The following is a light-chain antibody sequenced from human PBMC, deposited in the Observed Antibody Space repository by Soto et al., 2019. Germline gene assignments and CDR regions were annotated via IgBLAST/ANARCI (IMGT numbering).Light chain of an antibody. J-gene: IGKJ1*01. CDR3: QQYNNWPPT. CDR2: GAS. Sequence: EIVMTQSPATLSVSPGERATLSCRASQSVSGNLAWYQQKPGPAPRLLIYGASTRATGTPARFSGSGSGTAFTLTISSLQSEDFAVYYCQQYNNWPPTFGQGTKVEIK. CDR1: QSVSGN. V-gene: IGKV3D-15*01.